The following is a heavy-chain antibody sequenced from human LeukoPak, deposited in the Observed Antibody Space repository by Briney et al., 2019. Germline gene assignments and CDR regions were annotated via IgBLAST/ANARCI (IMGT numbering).Heavy chain of an antibody. Sequence: SETLSLTCTVSGGSISSYYWSWIRQPPGKGLEWIGYIYYSGSTNYNPSLKSRVTIVDTSKNQFSLKLNSVTAADTAVYYCARDRLRWPKIDYWGQGTLVTVSS. V-gene: IGHV4-59*12. J-gene: IGHJ4*02. CDR1: GGSISSYY. CDR3: ARDRLRWPKIDY. D-gene: IGHD4-23*01. CDR2: IYYSGST.